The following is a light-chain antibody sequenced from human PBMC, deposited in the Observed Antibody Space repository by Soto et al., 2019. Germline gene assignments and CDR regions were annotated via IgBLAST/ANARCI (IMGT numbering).Light chain of an antibody. CDR1: SSDVGGYKY. Sequence: QSVLTQPASVSGSPGQSITISCTGTSSDVGGYKYVSWYQQHPGKAPKLMIYEVSNRPSGVSNLFSGSKSGNTASLTISGLQAEDEADYYCTSYTSSSTRVFGGGTKLTVL. V-gene: IGLV2-14*01. J-gene: IGLJ3*02. CDR2: EVS. CDR3: TSYTSSSTRV.